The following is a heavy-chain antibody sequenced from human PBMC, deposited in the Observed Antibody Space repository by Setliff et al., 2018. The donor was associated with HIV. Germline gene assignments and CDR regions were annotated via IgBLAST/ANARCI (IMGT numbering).Heavy chain of an antibody. CDR1: GYTFTSSF. Sequence: ASVKVSCKAFGYTFTSSFLHWVRQAPGQGLEWLGIIDPNGGATNNAQKLQGRLTVTTDTSTGTLYIELSNLRSDDSAVYYCARSGGGATDQAFDIWGQGTMVTVSS. V-gene: IGHV1-46*01. CDR2: IDPNGGAT. CDR3: ARSGGGATDQAFDI. J-gene: IGHJ3*02. D-gene: IGHD3-10*01.